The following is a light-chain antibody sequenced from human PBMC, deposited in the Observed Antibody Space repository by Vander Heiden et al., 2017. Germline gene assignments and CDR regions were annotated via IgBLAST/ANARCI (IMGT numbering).Light chain of an antibody. Sequence: DIVMTQSPDFLAVSLGERATINCKSSQSVLYSSNNKNYLAWYQQKPGQPPKLLIYWASTRESGVPDRFSGSGSGTDFTLTISSLQAEDVAVYYCQQYDSTPHTFGQGTKLEIK. V-gene: IGKV4-1*01. CDR1: QSVLYSSNNKNY. CDR2: WAS. CDR3: QQYDSTPHT. J-gene: IGKJ2*01.